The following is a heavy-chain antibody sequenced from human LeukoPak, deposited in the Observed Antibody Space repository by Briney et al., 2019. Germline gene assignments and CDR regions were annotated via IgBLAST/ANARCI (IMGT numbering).Heavy chain of an antibody. Sequence: GGSLRLSCAASGFTVSSNYMSWVRQAPGKGLEWVSVIYSGGSTYYAASVKGRFTISRDNSKNTLYLQMNSLRAEDTAVYYCARDPTRHYYDSSGYGPWGQGTLVTVSS. CDR2: IYSGGST. J-gene: IGHJ5*02. CDR1: GFTVSSNY. D-gene: IGHD3-22*01. CDR3: ARDPTRHYYDSSGYGP. V-gene: IGHV3-66*02.